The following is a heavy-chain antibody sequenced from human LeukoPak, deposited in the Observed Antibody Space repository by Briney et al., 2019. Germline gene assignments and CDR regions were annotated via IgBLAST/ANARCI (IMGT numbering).Heavy chain of an antibody. J-gene: IGHJ3*02. CDR2: ISYDGSNK. V-gene: IGHV3-30-3*01. CDR1: GFTFSSYA. CDR3: ARSGIAVAGTTDAFDI. Sequence: GGSLRLSCAASGFTFSSYAMHWVRQAPGKGLEWVAVISYDGSNKYYADSVKGRFTISRDNSKNTLYLQMNSLRAEDTAVYYCARSGIAVAGTTDAFDIWGQGTMVTVSS. D-gene: IGHD6-19*01.